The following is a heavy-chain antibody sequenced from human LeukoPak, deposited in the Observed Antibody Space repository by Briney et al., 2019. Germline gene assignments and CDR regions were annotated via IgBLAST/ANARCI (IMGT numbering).Heavy chain of an antibody. V-gene: IGHV3-7*01. CDR1: GFIFGSHW. Sequence: GGSLRLSCAVSGFIFGSHWMSWVRHVPGRGLDWVANIKPDGSAGYYAASVEGRFTVSRDNAKNSLYLQMNSLRVEDTAVYYCARANNSSWHNWGQGTLVTVAS. CDR3: ARANNSSWHN. D-gene: IGHD6-13*01. CDR2: IKPDGSAG. J-gene: IGHJ4*02.